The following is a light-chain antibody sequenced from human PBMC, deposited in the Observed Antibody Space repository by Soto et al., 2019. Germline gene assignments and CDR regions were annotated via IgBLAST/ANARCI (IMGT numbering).Light chain of an antibody. Sequence: DIEMAQSPSTLSPSAGERATISCRASQSVSSSYLAWYQQKPGKAPRLLIYRASSRATGIPDRFSGSGSGTEFTLTISRLEPDDFAMYYCQQYCSSPRTFGGGTKVDIK. CDR1: QSVSSSY. CDR3: QQYCSSPRT. CDR2: RAS. J-gene: IGKJ4*02. V-gene: IGKV3-20*01.